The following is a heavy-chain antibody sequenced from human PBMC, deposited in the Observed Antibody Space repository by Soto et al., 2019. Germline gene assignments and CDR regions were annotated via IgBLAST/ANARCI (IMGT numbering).Heavy chain of an antibody. CDR1: GGSVNNYS. D-gene: IGHD3-3*01. CDR2: IIPVFGLT. V-gene: IGHV1-69*17. Sequence: QVQLVQSGAEVKKPGSSVRVSCKASGGSVNNYSLNWVRQAPGQGLLWMGGIIPVFGLTKYESSFGGRLNITADKSTSTAFLELNNLGPEDTAVYFCARGFSGVVGFFFGMDVWGQGTTITVSS. CDR3: ARGFSGVVGFFFGMDV. J-gene: IGHJ6*02.